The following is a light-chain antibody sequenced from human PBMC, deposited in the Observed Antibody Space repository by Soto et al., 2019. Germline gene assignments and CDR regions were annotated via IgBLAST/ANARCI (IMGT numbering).Light chain of an antibody. Sequence: QSVLTQPASVSGSPGQSITISCTGTSSDVGGFNSVSWYQLRPGTAPKLILYDVVDRPSGVSYRFSGSKSGNTASLTISGLQAAAEADYFCSEYTSTMTNVFGCGTKVTVL. CDR1: SSDVGGFNS. V-gene: IGLV2-14*03. CDR2: DVV. J-gene: IGLJ1*01. CDR3: SEYTSTMTNV.